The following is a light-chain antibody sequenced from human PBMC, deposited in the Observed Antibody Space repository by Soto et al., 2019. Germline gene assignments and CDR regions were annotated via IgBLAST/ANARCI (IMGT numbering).Light chain of an antibody. J-gene: IGKJ4*01. CDR2: DAS. V-gene: IGKV1-33*01. Sequence: DIQITQSPSSLSASVGDRVTITCQASQNINNYLNWYQQKPGRAPKLLIYDASNLEAGVPSRFSGSGSGTDFTLTISSLQPEDFATYYCLQDYNYPLTFGGGTKVDIK. CDR1: QNINNY. CDR3: LQDYNYPLT.